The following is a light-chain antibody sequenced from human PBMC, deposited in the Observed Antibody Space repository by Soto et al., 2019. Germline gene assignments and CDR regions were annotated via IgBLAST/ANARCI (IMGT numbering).Light chain of an antibody. CDR1: QSVGSN. CDR2: GAF. J-gene: IGKJ4*01. Sequence: EIVMTQSPATLSVSPGERATLSCGASQSVGSNLAWYQQKPGQAPRLLVYGAFTRATNIPARFSGSGSGTDFNLTITRLQSEDSAVYYCQQYNNWPLSFGGGTKVEI. CDR3: QQYNNWPLS. V-gene: IGKV3-15*01.